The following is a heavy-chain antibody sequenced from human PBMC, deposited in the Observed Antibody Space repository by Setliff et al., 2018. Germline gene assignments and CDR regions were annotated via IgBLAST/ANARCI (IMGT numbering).Heavy chain of an antibody. Sequence: GGSLRLSCAGSGFTFSNYCMSWVRQAPGRGLEWVATITQGGSEKFYVDSVKGRFNISRDNAKNSLSLQMNSLRAEDTAVYYCARHKYTHYMDVWDKGATVTVSS. CDR3: ARHKYTHYMDV. V-gene: IGHV3-7*01. D-gene: IGHD2-2*02. J-gene: IGHJ6*03. CDR1: GFTFSNYC. CDR2: ITQGGSEK.